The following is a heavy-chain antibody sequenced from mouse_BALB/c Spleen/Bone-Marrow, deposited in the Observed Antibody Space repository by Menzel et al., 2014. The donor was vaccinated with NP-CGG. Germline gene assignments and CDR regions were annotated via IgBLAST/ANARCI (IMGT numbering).Heavy chain of an antibody. V-gene: IGHV1-80*01. CDR1: GYVFSSYW. CDR2: IYPGDGDT. CDR3: ARKYGDY. Sequence: QVQLQQPGAELVRPGSSVKISCKASGYVFSSYWMNWVKQRPGQGLEWIGQIYPGDGDTNYNGKFKGKATLTADKSSSTAYMQLSSLTSEDSVVYFCARKYGDYWGQGTTLTVSS. D-gene: IGHD2-10*02. J-gene: IGHJ2*01.